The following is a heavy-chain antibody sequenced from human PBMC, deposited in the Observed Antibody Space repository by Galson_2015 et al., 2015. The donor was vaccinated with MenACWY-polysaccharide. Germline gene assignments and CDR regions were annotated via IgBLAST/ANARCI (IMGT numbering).Heavy chain of an antibody. CDR1: GFTFSDYY. Sequence: SLRLSCAASGFTFSDYYMSWIRQAPGKGLEWVSYISSSGSTIYYADSVKGRFTISRDNAKNSLYLQMNSLRAEDTAVYYCARDRSTVTTSWFDPWGQGTLVTVSS. CDR3: ARDRSTVTTSWFDP. V-gene: IGHV3-11*01. D-gene: IGHD4-17*01. CDR2: ISSSGSTI. J-gene: IGHJ5*02.